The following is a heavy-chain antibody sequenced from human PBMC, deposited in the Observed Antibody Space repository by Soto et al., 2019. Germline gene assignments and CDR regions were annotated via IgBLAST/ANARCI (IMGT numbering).Heavy chain of an antibody. CDR3: ATYHGGSSGWYVPDAFEL. CDR2: IDPSDSYT. J-gene: IGHJ3*01. D-gene: IGHD6-19*01. CDR1: GYSFTSYW. V-gene: IGHV5-10-1*01. Sequence: GESLNISCKGSGYSFTSYWISWVRQMPGKGLEWMGRIDPSDSYTNYSPSFQGHVTISADKSISTAYLQWSSLKASDTAMYYCATYHGGSSGWYVPDAFELSGQGTMVTVSS.